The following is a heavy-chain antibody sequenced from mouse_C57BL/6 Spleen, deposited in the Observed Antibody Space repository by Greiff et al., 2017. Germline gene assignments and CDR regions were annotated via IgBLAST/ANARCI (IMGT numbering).Heavy chain of an antibody. Sequence: EVKLMESGGDLVKPGGSLKLSCAASGFTFSSYGMSWVRQTPDKRLEWVATISSGGSYTYYPDSVKGRFTISRDNAKNTLYLQMSSLKSEDTAMYYCARRGSYDYEFAYWGQGTLVTVSA. J-gene: IGHJ3*01. CDR3: ARRGSYDYEFAY. V-gene: IGHV5-6*02. CDR2: ISSGGSYT. D-gene: IGHD2-4*01. CDR1: GFTFSSYG.